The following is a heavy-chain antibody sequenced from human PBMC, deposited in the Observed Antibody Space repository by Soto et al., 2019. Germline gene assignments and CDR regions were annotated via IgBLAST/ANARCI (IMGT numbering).Heavy chain of an antibody. CDR3: VQTTGWPGFDF. D-gene: IGHD6-19*01. CDR1: GVSGRRFY. J-gene: IGHJ4*02. CDR2: IYNGGTT. Sequence: QVQLQESGPGLVKPSETLSLTCTVSGVSGRRFYYSWVRQSPGKGLEWIGNIYNGGTTNYNPSLKSRVAIFVDTSKNQLSVNLTSMTAADTAIYYCVQTTGWPGFDFWGQGILVTVSS. V-gene: IGHV4-59*02.